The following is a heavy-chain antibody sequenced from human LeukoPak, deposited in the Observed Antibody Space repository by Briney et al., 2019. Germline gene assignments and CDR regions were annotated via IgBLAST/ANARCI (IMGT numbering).Heavy chain of an antibody. CDR2: INPNSGGT. V-gene: IGHV1-2*02. J-gene: IGHJ4*02. CDR1: GYTFTGYY. D-gene: IGHD5-24*01. Sequence: ASVKVSCKASGYTFTGYYMHWVRQAPGQGLEWMGWINPNSGGTNYAQKLQGRVTMTRDTSISTAYMELSRLRSDDTAVYYCARERGRWLQKFDYWGQGTLVTVSS. CDR3: ARERGRWLQKFDY.